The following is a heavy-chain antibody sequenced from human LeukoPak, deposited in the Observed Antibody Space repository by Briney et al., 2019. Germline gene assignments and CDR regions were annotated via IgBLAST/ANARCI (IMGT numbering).Heavy chain of an antibody. CDR2: IYYSGST. V-gene: IGHV4-59*08. J-gene: IGHJ3*02. CDR1: GGSISSYY. Sequence: PSETLSLTCTVSGGSISSYYWSWIRQPPGKGLEWIGYIYYSGSTNYNPSLKSRVTISVDTSKNQFSLKLNSVTAADTAVYYCARLYYYDSSAAFDIWGQGTMVTVSS. D-gene: IGHD3-22*01. CDR3: ARLYYYDSSAAFDI.